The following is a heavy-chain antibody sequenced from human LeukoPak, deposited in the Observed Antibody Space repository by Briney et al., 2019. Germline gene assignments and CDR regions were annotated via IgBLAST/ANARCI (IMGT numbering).Heavy chain of an antibody. J-gene: IGHJ6*02. D-gene: IGHD2-15*01. Sequence: GGSLRLSCAASGFTVSSNYMSWVRQAPGKGLEWVSVIYSGGSTYYADSVKGRFTISRDNSKNTLYLQMNSLRAEDTAVYYCAREVSYCSGGSCYAYYYGMDVWGQGTTVTVS. V-gene: IGHV3-66*01. CDR3: AREVSYCSGGSCYAYYYGMDV. CDR2: IYSGGST. CDR1: GFTVSSNY.